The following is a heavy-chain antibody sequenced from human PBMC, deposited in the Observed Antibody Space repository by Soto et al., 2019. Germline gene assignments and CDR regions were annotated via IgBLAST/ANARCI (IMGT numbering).Heavy chain of an antibody. CDR1: GLTFSNAW. J-gene: IGHJ4*01. V-gene: IGHV3-15*05. Sequence: PWGCMRLACAASGLTFSNAWVGWVRQAPGKGQERVGRIKSKTDGWTSDYAEPWTGRFAISSDDWNNMVNRQTHSQKTADTAAYYCPTDSYSTIIIVRFDYWGNGTLVTVAS. D-gene: IGHD3-22*01. CDR3: PTDSYSTIIIVRFDY. CDR2: IKSKTDGWTS.